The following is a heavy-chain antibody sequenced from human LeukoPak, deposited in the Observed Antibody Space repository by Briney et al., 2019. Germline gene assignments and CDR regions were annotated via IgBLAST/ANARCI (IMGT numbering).Heavy chain of an antibody. CDR1: GGSISSYY. CDR2: IYYSGST. J-gene: IGHJ4*02. D-gene: IGHD3-22*01. Sequence: PSETLSLTCTVSGGSISSYYWSWIRQPPGKGLEWIGYIYYSGSTNYNPSLKSRVTISVDTSKNQFSLKLSSVTVADTAVYYCARDRYYYDSSGYRLVGFDYWGQGTLVTVSS. CDR3: ARDRYYYDSSGYRLVGFDY. V-gene: IGHV4-59*01.